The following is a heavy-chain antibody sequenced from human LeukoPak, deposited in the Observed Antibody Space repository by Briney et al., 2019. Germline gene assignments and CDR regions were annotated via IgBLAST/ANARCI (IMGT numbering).Heavy chain of an antibody. D-gene: IGHD2-15*01. CDR2: ISYDGSNK. CDR1: GFTFSSYG. Sequence: GSLRLSCAASGFTFSSYGMHWVRQAPGKGLEWVAVISYDGSNKYYADSVKGRFTISRDNSKNTLYLQMNSLRAEDTAVYYCAKDAVGVYFDYWGQGTLVTVSS. V-gene: IGHV3-30*18. CDR3: AKDAVGVYFDY. J-gene: IGHJ4*02.